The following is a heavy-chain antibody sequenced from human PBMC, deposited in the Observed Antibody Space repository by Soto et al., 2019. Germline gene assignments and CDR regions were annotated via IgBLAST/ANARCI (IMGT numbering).Heavy chain of an antibody. Sequence: GGSLRLSCAASGFTFSDYYMSWIRQAPGKGLEWVSYISSSSSYTNYADSVKGRFTISRDNAKNSLYLQMNSLRAEDTAVYYCARDHPIGSSPFFGYYYYGMDVWGQGTTVTVSS. D-gene: IGHD6-13*01. CDR3: ARDHPIGSSPFFGYYYYGMDV. CDR1: GFTFSDYY. CDR2: ISSSSSYT. V-gene: IGHV3-11*06. J-gene: IGHJ6*02.